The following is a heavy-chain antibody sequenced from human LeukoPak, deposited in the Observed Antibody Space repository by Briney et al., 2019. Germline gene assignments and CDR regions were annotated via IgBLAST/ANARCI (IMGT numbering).Heavy chain of an antibody. CDR3: ARDPIYCSGGSCYSVVHGYFDY. J-gene: IGHJ4*02. V-gene: IGHV3-64*01. D-gene: IGHD2-15*01. Sequence: PGGSLRLSCAASGFTFSSYAMHWVCQAPGKGLEYVSAISSNGGSTYYANSVKGRFTISRDNSKNTLYLQMGRLRAEDMAVYYCARDPIYCSGGSCYSVVHGYFDYWGQGTLVTVSS. CDR2: ISSNGGST. CDR1: GFTFSSYA.